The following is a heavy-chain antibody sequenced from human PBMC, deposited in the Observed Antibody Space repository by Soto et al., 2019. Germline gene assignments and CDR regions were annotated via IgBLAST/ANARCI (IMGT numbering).Heavy chain of an antibody. CDR3: ARGIAYCGGDCYSPIDD. J-gene: IGHJ4*02. CDR2: IIPILGIA. D-gene: IGHD2-21*01. Sequence: GASVKVSCKASGGTFSSYTISWVRQAPGQGLEWMGRIIPILGIANYAQKFQGRVTITADKSTSTAYMELSSLRSEDTAVYYCARGIAYCGGDCYSPIDDWGQGSLVTGSS. CDR1: GGTFSSYT. V-gene: IGHV1-69*02.